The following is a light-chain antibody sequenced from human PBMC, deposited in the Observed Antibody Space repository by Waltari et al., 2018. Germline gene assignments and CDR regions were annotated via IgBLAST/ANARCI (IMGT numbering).Light chain of an antibody. J-gene: IGKJ4*01. CDR2: KAS. CDR3: HQYNTFPLP. CDR1: ESVKNN. V-gene: IGKV1-5*03. Sequence: DVQLTHSPSTLSASVGDRVTITCRASESVKNNLAWYQHQPGKAPKVLVHKASRLESGFPSRFSGSGYGTEFTLPITSLEPDDFATYSCHQYNTFPLPFGGGPRWRSN.